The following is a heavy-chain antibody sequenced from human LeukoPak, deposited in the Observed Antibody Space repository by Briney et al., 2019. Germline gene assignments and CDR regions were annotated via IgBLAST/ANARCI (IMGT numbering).Heavy chain of an antibody. V-gene: IGHV3-23*01. CDR2: ISAGGVST. Sequence: GGSLRLSCAASGFTFSRYWMHWVRQAPGKGLVWVSAISAGGVSTYYADSVKGRFTISRDNSKNTLYLQMNSLRAEDTAVYYCAKGAGTDRTWGQGTLLTVSS. J-gene: IGHJ5*02. CDR1: GFTFSRYW. CDR3: AKGAGTDRT.